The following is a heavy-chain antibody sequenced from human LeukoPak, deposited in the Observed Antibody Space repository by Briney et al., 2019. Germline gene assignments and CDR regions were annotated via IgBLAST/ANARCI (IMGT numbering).Heavy chain of an antibody. CDR1: GFTFSDYY. J-gene: IGHJ4*02. CDR2: ISSSGSTI. CDR3: ARDRSGGTYYYDSSGYSF. V-gene: IGHV3-11*01. D-gene: IGHD3-22*01. Sequence: GGSLRLSCAASGFTFSDYYMSWIRQAPGKGLEWVSYISSSGSTIYYADSVKGRFTISRDNAKNSLYLQMNSLRAEDTAVYYCARDRSGGTYYYDSSGYSFWGQGTLVTVSS.